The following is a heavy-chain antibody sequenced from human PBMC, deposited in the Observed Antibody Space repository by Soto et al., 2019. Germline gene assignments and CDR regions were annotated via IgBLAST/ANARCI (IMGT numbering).Heavy chain of an antibody. Sequence: GGSMRLSCAASGFTVSSYYMSWVRQAPGKGLEWVSIIYSGGSTYYADSVKGRFTISRHNSQNTLYLQMNSLRTEDTAVYYCAREVYTYGRAWYPGAFDLWAQGTMVTVSS. CDR3: AREVYTYGRAWYPGAFDL. CDR1: GFTVSSYY. CDR2: IYSGGST. D-gene: IGHD6-19*01. J-gene: IGHJ3*01. V-gene: IGHV3-53*04.